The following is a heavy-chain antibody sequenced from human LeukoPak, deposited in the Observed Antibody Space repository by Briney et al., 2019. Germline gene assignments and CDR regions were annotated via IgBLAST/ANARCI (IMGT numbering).Heavy chain of an antibody. CDR3: AKDEILGYCSSTSCLGDWFDP. V-gene: IGHV3-21*01. CDR2: ISSSSSYI. Sequence: GGSLRLSCAASGFTFSSYSMNWVRQAPGKGLEWVSSISSSSSYIYYADSVKGRFTISRDNAKNSLYLQMNSLRAEDTAVYYCAKDEILGYCSSTSCLGDWFDPWGQGTLVTVSS. CDR1: GFTFSSYS. D-gene: IGHD2-2*01. J-gene: IGHJ5*02.